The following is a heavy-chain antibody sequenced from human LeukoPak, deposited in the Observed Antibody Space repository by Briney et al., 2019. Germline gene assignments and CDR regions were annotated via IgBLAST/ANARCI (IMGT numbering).Heavy chain of an antibody. J-gene: IGHJ1*01. V-gene: IGHV4-34*01. CDR2: INRSGST. CDR1: GGSLSCYY. CDR3: ASRNIAAAGVRNGSPEYSQQ. Sequence: PSETLSLACSVYGGSLSCYYWSSIRQPPGKGLEWIGAINRSGSTNYNPSLKSRVNISVDTSKNQFSLKLSPVTAADTDVYYCASRNIAAAGVRNGSPEYSQQWGQGTLVTVSS. D-gene: IGHD6-13*01.